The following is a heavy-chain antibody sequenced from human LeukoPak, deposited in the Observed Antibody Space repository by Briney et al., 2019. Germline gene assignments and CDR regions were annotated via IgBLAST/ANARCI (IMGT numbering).Heavy chain of an antibody. Sequence: SETLSLTCTVSGGSLSSYYWSWIRQPAGKGLEWIGYIYYSGSTYYNPSLKSRVTISVDTSKNQFSLKLSSVTAADTAVYYCARVPAALNWFDPWGQGTLVTVSS. CDR2: IYYSGST. CDR3: ARVPAALNWFDP. D-gene: IGHD2-2*01. J-gene: IGHJ5*02. CDR1: GGSLSSYY. V-gene: IGHV4-59*06.